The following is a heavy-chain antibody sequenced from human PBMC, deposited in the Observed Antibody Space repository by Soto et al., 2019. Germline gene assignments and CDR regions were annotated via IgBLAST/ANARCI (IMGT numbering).Heavy chain of an antibody. Sequence: VALRLSCAASGFSFRTYAMSWVRQAPRKRPGWVSALSGSGGRKLYADSVKGRFIISRDNSTNSLYLQMNSLRPEDTAVYYCARGGHPYNSGWYPTSMGGMDFWGQGTTVTVSS. D-gene: IGHD6-19*01. CDR3: ARGGHPYNSGWYPTSMGGMDF. CDR2: LSGSGGRK. CDR1: GFSFRTYA. J-gene: IGHJ6*02. V-gene: IGHV3-23*01.